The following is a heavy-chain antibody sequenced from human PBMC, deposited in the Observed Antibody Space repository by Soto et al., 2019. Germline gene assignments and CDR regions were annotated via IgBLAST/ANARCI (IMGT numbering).Heavy chain of an antibody. V-gene: IGHV3-21*01. J-gene: IGHJ4*02. CDR3: ARGPLIVATALDFES. Sequence: EVQLVESGGGLVKPGGSLRLSCAASGFPFISYSLNWVRQAPGKGLEWVSSISSTRGYIYYADSVKGRFTISRDNADNSVFLQMTSLRAEDTAVYYCARGPLIVATALDFESWGQGTLVTVSS. CDR2: ISSTRGYI. CDR1: GFPFISYS. D-gene: IGHD5-12*01.